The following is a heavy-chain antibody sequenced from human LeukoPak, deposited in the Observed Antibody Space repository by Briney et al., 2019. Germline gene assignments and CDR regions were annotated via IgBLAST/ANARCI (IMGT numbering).Heavy chain of an antibody. V-gene: IGHV4-34*01. Sequence: SETLSLTCAVYGWSFSGYYWSWIRQPPGKGLEWIGEINHSRNTNYNPSLKSRVTISVDTSKNQFSLKLSSVTAADTAVYYCARGDMVRGVVIAPDYWGQGTLVTVSS. CDR3: ARGDMVRGVVIAPDY. J-gene: IGHJ4*02. D-gene: IGHD3-10*01. CDR2: INHSRNT. CDR1: GWSFSGYY.